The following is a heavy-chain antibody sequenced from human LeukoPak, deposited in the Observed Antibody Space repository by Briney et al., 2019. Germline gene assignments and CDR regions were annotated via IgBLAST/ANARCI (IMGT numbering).Heavy chain of an antibody. Sequence: SETLSLTCTVSGGSISSYYWSWIRQPAGKGLEWIGRIYTSGSTNYHPSLKSRVTMSVDTSKNQFSLKLSSVTAADTAVYYCARVGIGYGSTPTYYFDYWGQGTLVTVSS. CDR1: GGSISSYY. D-gene: IGHD3-10*01. J-gene: IGHJ4*02. V-gene: IGHV4-4*07. CDR2: IYTSGST. CDR3: ARVGIGYGSTPTYYFDY.